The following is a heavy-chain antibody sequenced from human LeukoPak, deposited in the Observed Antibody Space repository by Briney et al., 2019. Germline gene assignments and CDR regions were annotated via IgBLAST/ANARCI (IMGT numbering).Heavy chain of an antibody. D-gene: IGHD3-10*01. Sequence: ASVKVSCKASGGTFISYAISWVRQAPGQGREWMGGIIPIFGTANYAQKFQGRVTITTDESTSTAYMELSSLRSEDTAVYYCARAGPRFGESNNWFDPWGQGTLVTVSS. CDR2: IIPIFGTA. CDR3: ARAGPRFGESNNWFDP. V-gene: IGHV1-69*05. J-gene: IGHJ5*02. CDR1: GGTFISYA.